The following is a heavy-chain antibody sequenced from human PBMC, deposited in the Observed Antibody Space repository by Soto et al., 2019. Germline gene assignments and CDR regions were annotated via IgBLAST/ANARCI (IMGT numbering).Heavy chain of an antibody. CDR3: ARDQLGVGDYYYYGMDV. V-gene: IGHV3-33*01. D-gene: IGHD2-2*01. CDR2: IWYDGSNK. CDR1: GFTYSSYG. Sequence: GGSLRLSCAASGFTYSSYGMHWVRQAPGKGLEWVAVIWYDGSNKYYADSVKGRFTISRDNSKNTLYLQMNSLRAEDTAVYYCARDQLGVGDYYYYGMDVWGQGTTVTVSS. J-gene: IGHJ6*02.